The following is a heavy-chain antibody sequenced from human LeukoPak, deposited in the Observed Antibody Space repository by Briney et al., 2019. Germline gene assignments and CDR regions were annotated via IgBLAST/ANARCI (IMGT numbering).Heavy chain of an antibody. Sequence: SETLSLTCTVSGGSISSYYWSWIRQPPGKGLEWIGYIYYSGSTNYNPFLKSRVTISVDTSKNQFSLKLSSVTAADTAVYYCARGRKPYDILTGYLPTLYYFDYWGQGTLVTVSS. CDR3: ARGRKPYDILTGYLPTLYYFDY. V-gene: IGHV4-59*01. CDR2: IYYSGST. D-gene: IGHD3-9*01. CDR1: GGSISSYY. J-gene: IGHJ4*02.